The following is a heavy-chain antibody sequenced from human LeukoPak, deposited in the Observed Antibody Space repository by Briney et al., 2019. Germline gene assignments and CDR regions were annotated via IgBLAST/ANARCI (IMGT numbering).Heavy chain of an antibody. V-gene: IGHV3-11*04. J-gene: IGHJ4*02. CDR1: GFTFSDYF. CDR2: INSAGDNI. Sequence: PGGSLRLSCVASGFTFSDYFMSWIPQAPGKGREWLSFINSAGDNIYYADSVKGRFTISRDNAKKTLYLEMNSLRMEDTAIYYCATSRVFDYWGQGTLVTVSS. CDR3: ATSRVFDY.